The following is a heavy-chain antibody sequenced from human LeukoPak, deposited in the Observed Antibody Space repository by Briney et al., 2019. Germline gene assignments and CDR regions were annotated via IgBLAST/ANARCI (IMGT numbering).Heavy chain of an antibody. Sequence: SETLFLTCTVSGGSISSYYWSWIRQPAGKGLEWIARIYTSGSTNYNPSLKSRVTMSVDTSKNQFSLKLSSVTAADTAVYYCAREGGDSSGYYYAEYFQHRGQGTLVTVSS. J-gene: IGHJ1*01. CDR3: AREGGDSSGYYYAEYFQH. CDR1: GGSISSYY. D-gene: IGHD3-22*01. CDR2: IYTSGST. V-gene: IGHV4-4*07.